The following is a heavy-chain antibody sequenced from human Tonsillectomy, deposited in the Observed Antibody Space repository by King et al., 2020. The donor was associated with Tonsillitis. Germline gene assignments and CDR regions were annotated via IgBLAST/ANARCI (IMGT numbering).Heavy chain of an antibody. D-gene: IGHD4-23*01. CDR1: GYTFTSYW. CDR2: IYPGDSDT. V-gene: IGHV5-51*01. CDR3: HVHQVVTRGGHYYYMDA. Sequence: ESQLVQSGAELKKPGESLKISCKASGYTFTSYWIAWVRQMPGKGLEWMGTIYPGDSDTRYSPSFQGRVTISADKSITTAYLQWSSLKNSDTAMYYCHVHQVVTRGGHYYYMDAWGRGTTVSVS. J-gene: IGHJ6*03.